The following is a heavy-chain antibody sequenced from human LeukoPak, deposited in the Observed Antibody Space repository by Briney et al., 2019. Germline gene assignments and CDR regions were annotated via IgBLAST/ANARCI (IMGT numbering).Heavy chain of an antibody. V-gene: IGHV3-30*02. CDR3: AKARDSANYYFDS. CDR2: IQDEGISK. Sequence: GGSLRLSCLGSGFTVRSYDMHWVRQAPGKGPEWVAFIQDEGISKNYGDSVKGRFAISRDNFKNTVYLEMTSLTTEDTALYYCAKARDSANYYFDSWGQGTLVTVSS. J-gene: IGHJ4*02. D-gene: IGHD1-26*01. CDR1: GFTVRSYD.